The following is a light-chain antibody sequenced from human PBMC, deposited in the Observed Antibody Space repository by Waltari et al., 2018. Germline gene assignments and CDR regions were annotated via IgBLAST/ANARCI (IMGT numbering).Light chain of an antibody. V-gene: IGKV3-20*01. Sequence: EIVLTQSPASLSLSPGDRATLSCRASQGVDRTLAWYQQRPGQAPRLLIYDAPGRATGIPDRFSGSGSGTDFSLTISRLEPEDFAVYYCQKYGTRPATFGQGTKVEVK. J-gene: IGKJ1*01. CDR1: QGVDRT. CDR2: DAP. CDR3: QKYGTRPAT.